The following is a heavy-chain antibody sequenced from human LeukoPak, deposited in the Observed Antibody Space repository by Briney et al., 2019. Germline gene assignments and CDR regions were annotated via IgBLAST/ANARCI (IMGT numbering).Heavy chain of an antibody. CDR1: GFTFSSYW. CDR2: IKQDGSEK. V-gene: IGHV3-7*01. J-gene: IGHJ4*02. D-gene: IGHD4-23*01. CDR3: AITPKVVTPSS. Sequence: PGGSLRLSCAASGFTFSSYWMNWVRQAPGKGLESVANIKQDGSEKYYVDSVKGRFTISRDNAKSSLYLQMNSPRAEDTAVYYCAITPKVVTPSSWGQGALVTVSS.